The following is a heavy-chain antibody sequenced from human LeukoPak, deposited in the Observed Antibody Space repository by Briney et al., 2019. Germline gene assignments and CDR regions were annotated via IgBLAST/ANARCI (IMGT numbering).Heavy chain of an antibody. CDR3: AKETRGSYSDY. Sequence: GGSLRLSCAASGFTFSSSGMHWVRQAPGKGLEWVAFMSYDGSNRYYADSAKGRFTISRDNSKNTLYLQMNSLRAEDTAVYYCAKETRGSYSDYWGQGTVVTVSS. V-gene: IGHV3-30*02. CDR1: GFTFSSSG. D-gene: IGHD5-12*01. CDR2: MSYDGSNR. J-gene: IGHJ4*02.